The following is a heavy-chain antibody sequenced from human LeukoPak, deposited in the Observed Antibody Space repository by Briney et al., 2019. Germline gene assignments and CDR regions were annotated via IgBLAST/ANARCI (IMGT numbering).Heavy chain of an antibody. Sequence: GGSLRLSCAASGLTFSSYGMHWVRQAPGKGLEWVAFIRYDGSNKYYADSVKGRFTISRDNSKNTLYLQMNSLRAGDTAIYYCAKGMSGSCYSGLHCLGQGTLVTVSS. CDR2: IRYDGSNK. V-gene: IGHV3-30*02. J-gene: IGHJ4*02. CDR3: AKGMSGSCYSGLHC. D-gene: IGHD2-15*01. CDR1: GLTFSSYG.